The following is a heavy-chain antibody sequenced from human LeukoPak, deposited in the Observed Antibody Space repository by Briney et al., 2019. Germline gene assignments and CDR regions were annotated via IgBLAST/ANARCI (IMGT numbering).Heavy chain of an antibody. D-gene: IGHD3-10*01. CDR1: GGSINSSFY. Sequence: SETLSLTCTVSGGSINSSFYWDWIRQPPGKGLEWIGSVYYSGTTYYNTSFKSRITISVDTSKTVLSLKLSSVTAADTAVYYCARTRYYYNSRSYGAPYYFDYWGQGTLVTVSS. CDR2: VYYSGTT. V-gene: IGHV4-39*01. J-gene: IGHJ4*02. CDR3: ARTRYYYNSRSYGAPYYFDY.